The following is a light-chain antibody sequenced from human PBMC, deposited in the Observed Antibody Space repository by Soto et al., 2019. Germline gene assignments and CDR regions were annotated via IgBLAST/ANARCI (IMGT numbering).Light chain of an antibody. CDR1: QSVRRY. J-gene: IGKJ1*01. CDR2: DTS. CDR3: QQRTNWLGT. Sequence: EIVLTQSPVTLSLSPGERATLSCRASQSVRRYLAWYQQQPGQAPRLLIYDTSIRATGIPARFSGSGSGTDFTPTINMLEPEDFAIYYCQQRTNWLGTFGQGTKVEIK. V-gene: IGKV3-11*01.